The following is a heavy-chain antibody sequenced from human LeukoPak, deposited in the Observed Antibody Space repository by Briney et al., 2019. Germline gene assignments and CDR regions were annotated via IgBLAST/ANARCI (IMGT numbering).Heavy chain of an antibody. J-gene: IGHJ4*02. CDR3: ARVQYSSSWYGFDY. Sequence: SETLSLTCTVSGGSISSYYWSWIRQPAGKGLEWIGRIYTSGSTNYNPSPKSRVTMSVDTSKNQFSLKLSSVAAADTAVYYCARVQYSSSWYGFDYWGQGTLVTVSS. V-gene: IGHV4-4*07. CDR1: GGSISSYY. D-gene: IGHD6-13*01. CDR2: IYTSGST.